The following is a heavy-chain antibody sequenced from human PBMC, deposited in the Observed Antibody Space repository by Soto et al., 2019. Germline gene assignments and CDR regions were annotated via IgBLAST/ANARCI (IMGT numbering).Heavy chain of an antibody. CDR2: INPNSGGT. D-gene: IGHD6-6*01. CDR3: ARDSSSSFGFDP. CDR1: GYTFTGYY. J-gene: IGHJ5*02. V-gene: IGHV1-2*02. Sequence: ASVKVSCKASGYTFTGYYMHWVRQAPGQGLEWMGWINPNSGGTNYAQKFQGRVTMTRDTSISTAYMELSRPRSDDTAVYYCARDSSSSFGFDPWGQGTLVTVSS.